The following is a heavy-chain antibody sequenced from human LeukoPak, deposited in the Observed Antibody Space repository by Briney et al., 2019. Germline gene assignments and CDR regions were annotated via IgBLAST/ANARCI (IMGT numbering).Heavy chain of an antibody. CDR3: ARESGYDSSGYDWDY. Sequence: GASVKASCKASGGTFSSYAISWVRQAPGQGLEWMGRIIPILGIANYAQKFQGRVTITADRSTSTAYMELSSLRSEDTAVYYCARESGYDSSGYDWDYWGQGTLVTVSS. V-gene: IGHV1-69*04. CDR1: GGTFSSYA. CDR2: IIPILGIA. J-gene: IGHJ4*02. D-gene: IGHD3-22*01.